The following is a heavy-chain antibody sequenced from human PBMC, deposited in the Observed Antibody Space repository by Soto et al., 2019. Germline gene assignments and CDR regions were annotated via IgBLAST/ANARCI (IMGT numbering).Heavy chain of an antibody. V-gene: IGHV1-69*01. CDR1: GGTFSSYA. CDR2: IIPIFGTA. Sequence: QVQLVQSGAEVKKPGSSVKVSCKASGGTFSSYAISWVRQAPGQGLEWMGGIIPIFGTANYAQKFQGRVTITADESTSTAYMELSSLRSEDTAVYYCARGGLEIVVVPAAPRQYYYGMDVWGQGTTVTVSS. J-gene: IGHJ6*02. CDR3: ARGGLEIVVVPAAPRQYYYGMDV. D-gene: IGHD2-2*03.